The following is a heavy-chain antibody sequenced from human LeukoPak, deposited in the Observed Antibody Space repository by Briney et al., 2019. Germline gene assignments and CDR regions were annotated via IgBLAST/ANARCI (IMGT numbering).Heavy chain of an antibody. CDR3: ARTYSSSSRYYYYMDV. Sequence: GASVKVSCKASGGTFSSYAISWVRQAPGQGLEWMGGIIPIFGTANYAQKFQGRVTITADESTSTAYMELSSLRSEDTAVYYCARTYSSSSRYYYYMDVWGKGTTVTVSS. CDR1: GGTFSSYA. J-gene: IGHJ6*03. D-gene: IGHD6-6*01. CDR2: IIPIFGTA. V-gene: IGHV1-69*13.